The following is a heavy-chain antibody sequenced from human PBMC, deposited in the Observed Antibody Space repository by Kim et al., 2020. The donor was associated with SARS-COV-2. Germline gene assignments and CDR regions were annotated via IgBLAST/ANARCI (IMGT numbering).Heavy chain of an antibody. Sequence: SLRLSCGASGFTFNNYAMHWVRQAPGKGLEWVAVISYEGSIKYYADSVKGQFTVSRDNSNNTLYLHMRSLRPEDTAMYYCAKSSEFFWLGQGLNAFDLW. V-gene: IGHV3-30*18. J-gene: IGHJ3*01. CDR2: ISYEGSIK. CDR3: AKSSEFFWLGQGLNAFDL. CDR1: GFTFNNYA. D-gene: IGHD3-3*01.